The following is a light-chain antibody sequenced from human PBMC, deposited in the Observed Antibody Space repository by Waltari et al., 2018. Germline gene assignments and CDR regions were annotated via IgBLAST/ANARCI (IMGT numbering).Light chain of an antibody. V-gene: IGKV1-39*01. CDR3: QQSNETPFT. CDR2: NTS. Sequence: DVQMTQAPSSLSASVGDRLTITCRASHNQGTYLNWYHQKPGKAPQLLIFNTSRLQNGVPSRFSGGASGADFTLTISSLQPEDFATYFCQQSNETPFTFGPGTRV. J-gene: IGKJ3*01. CDR1: HNQGTY.